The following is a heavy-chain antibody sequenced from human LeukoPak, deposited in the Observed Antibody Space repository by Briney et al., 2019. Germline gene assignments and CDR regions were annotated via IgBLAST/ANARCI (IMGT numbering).Heavy chain of an antibody. Sequence: ASVKVSCKVSGYTLTELSMHWVRQAPGKGLEWMGGFDPEDGETIYAQKFQGRVTMTEDTSTDTAYMELSSLRSEDTAVYYCATDWIGTNGILAMVRGVIPGLGYWGQGTLVTVSS. J-gene: IGHJ4*02. V-gene: IGHV1-24*01. CDR2: FDPEDGET. CDR3: ATDWIGTNGILAMVRGVIPGLGY. D-gene: IGHD3-10*01. CDR1: GYTLTELS.